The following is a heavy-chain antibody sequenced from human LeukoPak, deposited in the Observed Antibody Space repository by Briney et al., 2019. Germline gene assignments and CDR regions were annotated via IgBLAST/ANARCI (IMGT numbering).Heavy chain of an antibody. CDR1: GFNFGDYT. J-gene: IGHJ4*02. V-gene: IGHV3-49*04. CDR2: IRTKVYGATT. Sequence: GGSLRLSCTSSGFNFGDYTVSWVRQAPGKGLEWLGFIRTKVYGATTEYAASVKGRFTISRDDSKSIAHLQMNSLKTEDTALYQCIRDVSSGGYRHGCFDLWGQGTLVTVSS. D-gene: IGHD5-18*01. CDR3: IRDVSSGGYRHGCFDL.